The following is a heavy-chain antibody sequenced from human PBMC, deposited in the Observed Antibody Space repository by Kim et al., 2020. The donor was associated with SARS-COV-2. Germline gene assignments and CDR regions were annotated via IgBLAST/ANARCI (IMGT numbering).Heavy chain of an antibody. CDR3: AKDYCSPGTAFSSYWY. CDR2: ISYYGSNY. Sequence: GGSLRLSCAASGFTFSNFGMHWVRQAPGKGLEWVAVISYYGSNYHHADSVKGRFTIPRDNSENTLYLEMNSLRPEDTAMYYCAKDYCSPGTAFSSYWY. V-gene: IGHV3-30*18. D-gene: IGHD6-19*01. CDR1: GFTFSNFG. J-gene: IGHJ2*01.